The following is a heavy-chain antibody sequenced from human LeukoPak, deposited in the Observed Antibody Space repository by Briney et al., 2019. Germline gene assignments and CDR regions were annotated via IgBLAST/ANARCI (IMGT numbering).Heavy chain of an antibody. V-gene: IGHV4-39*07. CDR1: GGSISSYY. J-gene: IGHJ4*02. Sequence: PSETLSLTCTVSGGSISSYYWGWIRQPPGKGLEWIGTIYYTGVTYYNPSLKSRVTISVDTSKNQFSLNLSSVTAADTAVYYCARADYDNVDWGQGTLVTVSS. CDR3: ARADYDNVD. CDR2: IYYTGVT. D-gene: IGHD3-22*01.